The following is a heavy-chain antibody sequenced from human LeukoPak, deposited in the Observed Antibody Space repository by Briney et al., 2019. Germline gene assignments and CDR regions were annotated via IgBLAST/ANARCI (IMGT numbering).Heavy chain of an antibody. CDR3: ARDLGVRGVIEDY. Sequence: GGSLRLSCAASGFTFDGYWMAWVRQAPGKGPEWVANIKEDGRKKYYLDPVKGRFNISRDNAKNSLYLQMSSLRAEDTAVYYCARDLGVRGVIEDYWGQGTLVTVSS. CDR2: IKEDGRKK. V-gene: IGHV3-7*01. D-gene: IGHD3-10*01. CDR1: GFTFDGYW. J-gene: IGHJ4*02.